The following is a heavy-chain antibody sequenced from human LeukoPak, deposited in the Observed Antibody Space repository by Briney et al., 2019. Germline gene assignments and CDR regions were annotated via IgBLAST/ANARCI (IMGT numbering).Heavy chain of an antibody. Sequence: PSETLSLTCAVYGGSFSGYYWSWIRQPPGKGLEWIGEINHSGSTNYNPSLKCRVTISVDTSKNQFSLKLSSVTAADTAVYYCARGALPHCGGDCYYFDYWGQGTLVTVSS. CDR2: INHSGST. V-gene: IGHV4-34*01. J-gene: IGHJ4*02. CDR3: ARGALPHCGGDCYYFDY. D-gene: IGHD2-21*02. CDR1: GGSFSGYY.